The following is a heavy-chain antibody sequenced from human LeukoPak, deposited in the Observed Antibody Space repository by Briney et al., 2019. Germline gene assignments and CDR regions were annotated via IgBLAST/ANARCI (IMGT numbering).Heavy chain of an antibody. CDR3: ANGGYGMDV. Sequence: DPGGSLRLSCAASGFTFSSYGMHWVRQAPGKGLEWVAVISYDGSNKYYADSVKGRFTISRDNSKNTLYLQMNSLRAEDTAVYYCANGGYGMDVWGQGTTVTVSS. J-gene: IGHJ6*02. V-gene: IGHV3-30*18. CDR2: ISYDGSNK. CDR1: GFTFSSYG. D-gene: IGHD3-16*01.